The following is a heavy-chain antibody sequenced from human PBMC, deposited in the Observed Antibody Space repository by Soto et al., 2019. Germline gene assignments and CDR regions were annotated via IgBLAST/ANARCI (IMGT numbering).Heavy chain of an antibody. D-gene: IGHD3-3*02. Sequence: SETLSLTCTVSGGSISSSSYYWGWIRQPPGKGLEWIVSIYYSGSTYYNPSLKSRVTISVVTSKNQFSLKLTSVTAADTAVYYCASPKIAFYNWFDPWGQGSLVTVSS. J-gene: IGHJ5*02. V-gene: IGHV4-39*01. CDR3: ASPKIAFYNWFDP. CDR1: GGSISSSSYY. CDR2: IYYSGST.